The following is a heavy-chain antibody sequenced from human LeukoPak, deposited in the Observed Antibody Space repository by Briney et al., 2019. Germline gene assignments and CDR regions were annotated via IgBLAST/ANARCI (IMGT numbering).Heavy chain of an antibody. Sequence: QTGGSLRLSCAASGFTFSGSPILWVRQASGKGLEWVGRIRSKADNYATAYAASVQGRCTISRDDSKDTAYLQLNSLKTVDTAVYYCTQSNYWGQGALVTVSS. J-gene: IGHJ4*02. CDR1: GFTFSGSP. CDR3: TQSNY. CDR2: IRSKADNYAT. V-gene: IGHV3-73*01.